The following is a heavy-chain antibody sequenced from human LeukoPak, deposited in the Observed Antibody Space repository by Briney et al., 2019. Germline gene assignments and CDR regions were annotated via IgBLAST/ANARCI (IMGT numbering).Heavy chain of an antibody. J-gene: IGHJ4*02. V-gene: IGHV3-48*04. CDR3: ARATPGTPQF. D-gene: IGHD3-10*01. CDR1: GFTFSSYA. CDR2: ISHDDETI. Sequence: PGGSLRLSCAASGFTFSSYAMSWVRQAPGKGLEWVAYISHDDETIYYADSVKGRFTVSRDNAKDSLFLQMNSLRVEDTAVYFCARATPGTPQFWGQGVLVTVSA.